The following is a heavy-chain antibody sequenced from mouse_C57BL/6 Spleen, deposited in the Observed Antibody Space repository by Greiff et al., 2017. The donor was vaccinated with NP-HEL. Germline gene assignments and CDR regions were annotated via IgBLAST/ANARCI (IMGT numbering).Heavy chain of an antibody. Sequence: QVQLQQPGTELVKPGASVKLSCKASGYTFTSYWMHWVKQRPGQGLKWIGNINPSNGGTNYNEKFKSKATLTVDKSSSTAYMQLSSLTSEDSAVYYCARDSSGSAWFAYWGQGTLVTVSA. D-gene: IGHD3-2*02. CDR1: GYTFTSYW. CDR2: INPSNGGT. J-gene: IGHJ3*01. CDR3: ARDSSGSAWFAY. V-gene: IGHV1-53*01.